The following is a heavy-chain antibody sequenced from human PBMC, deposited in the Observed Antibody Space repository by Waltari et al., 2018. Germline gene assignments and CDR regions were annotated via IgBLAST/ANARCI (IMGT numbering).Heavy chain of an antibody. CDR3: ARNTWELLQGFDY. Sequence: QVTLKESGPALVKPTQTLTLTCTFSGFSLSTSGMRVSWIRQPPGKALEWLARIDWDDDKVYSTSLKTRLTISKDTSKNQVVLTMTNMDPVDTATYYCARNTWELLQGFDYWGQGTLVTVSS. D-gene: IGHD1-26*01. V-gene: IGHV2-70*04. J-gene: IGHJ4*02. CDR1: GFSLSTSGMR. CDR2: IDWDDDK.